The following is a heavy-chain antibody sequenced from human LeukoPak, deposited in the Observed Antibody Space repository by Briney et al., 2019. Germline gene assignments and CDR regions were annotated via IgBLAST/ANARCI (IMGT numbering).Heavy chain of an antibody. D-gene: IGHD4-17*01. CDR3: AKDRTRGDYVLWAARDDEYYFDY. J-gene: IGHJ4*02. CDR1: GFTVSSNY. Sequence: PGGSLRLSCAASGFTVSSNYMSWVRQAPGKGLEWVSVIYSGGSTYYADSVKGRFTISRDNSKNTLYLQMNSLRAEDTAVYYCAKDRTRGDYVLWAARDDEYYFDYWGQGTLVTVSS. CDR2: IYSGGST. V-gene: IGHV3-53*01.